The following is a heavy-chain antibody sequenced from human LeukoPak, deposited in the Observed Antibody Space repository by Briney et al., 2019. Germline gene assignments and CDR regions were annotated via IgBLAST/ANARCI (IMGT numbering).Heavy chain of an antibody. J-gene: IGHJ4*02. CDR1: GGSFSGYY. CDR3: AREPGIAARPLDY. D-gene: IGHD6-6*01. V-gene: IGHV4-34*01. Sequence: ETLSLTCAVYGGSFSGYYWSWIRQPPGKGLEWIGEINHSGSTNYNPSLKSRVTISVDTSKNQFSLKLSSVTAADTAVYYCAREPGIAARPLDYWGQGTLVTVSS. CDR2: INHSGST.